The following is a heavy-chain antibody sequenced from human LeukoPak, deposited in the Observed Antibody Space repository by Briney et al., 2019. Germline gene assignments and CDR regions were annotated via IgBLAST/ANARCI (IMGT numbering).Heavy chain of an antibody. D-gene: IGHD3-22*01. CDR1: GFTFSNAW. J-gene: IGHJ3*02. V-gene: IGHV3-15*01. CDR3: TTRRPPKKYYYDSSGAFDI. Sequence: PGGSLRLSCAASGFTFSNAWMSWVRQAPGKGLEWVGRIKSKTDGGTTDYAAPVKGRFTISRDDSKNTLYLQMNSLKTEDTAVYYCTTRRPPKKYYYDSSGAFDIWGQGTMVTVSS. CDR2: IKSKTDGGTT.